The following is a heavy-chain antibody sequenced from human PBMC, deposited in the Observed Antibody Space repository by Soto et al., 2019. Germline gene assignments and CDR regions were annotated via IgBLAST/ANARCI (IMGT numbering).Heavy chain of an antibody. D-gene: IGHD3-10*01. V-gene: IGHV3-23*01. Sequence: PGGSLRLSCAASGFKFSNYAMSWVRQAPGKGPEWVSFITGSGSGTYYADSVKGRFTISRDNSKNTLYVQMNNLRAEDTAKYYCAKRFFGSGSPPGAFDVWGPGTMVTVSS. CDR1: GFKFSNYA. CDR2: ITGSGSGT. CDR3: AKRFFGSGSPPGAFDV. J-gene: IGHJ3*01.